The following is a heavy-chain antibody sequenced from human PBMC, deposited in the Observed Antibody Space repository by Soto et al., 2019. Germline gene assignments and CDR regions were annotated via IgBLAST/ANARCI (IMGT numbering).Heavy chain of an antibody. Sequence: GGSLRLSCAASGFTFSMYGLPWVRQAPGKGLEWVAFITYDGSDKFYADSVKGRFTISRDTSKNTLYLQMNSLRAEDTAVYYCARVLGGYPNFDFWGQGTLVTVSS. J-gene: IGHJ4*02. CDR2: ITYDGSDK. D-gene: IGHD3-22*01. CDR1: GFTFSMYG. CDR3: ARVLGGYPNFDF. V-gene: IGHV3-30-3*01.